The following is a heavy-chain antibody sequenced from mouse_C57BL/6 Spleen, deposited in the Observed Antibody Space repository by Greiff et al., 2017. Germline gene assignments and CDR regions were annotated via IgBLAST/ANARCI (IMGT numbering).Heavy chain of an antibody. D-gene: IGHD2-2*01. J-gene: IGHJ3*01. CDR3: TKESTMVTTKDPWFAY. CDR1: GYTFTSYW. Sequence: EVKLQESGTVLARPGASVKMSCKTSGYTFTSYWMHWVKQRPGQGLEWIGAIYPGNSDTSYNQKFKGKAKLTAVTSASTAYMELSSLTNEDSAVYYCTKESTMVTTKDPWFAYWGQGTLVTVSA. CDR2: IYPGNSDT. V-gene: IGHV1-5*01.